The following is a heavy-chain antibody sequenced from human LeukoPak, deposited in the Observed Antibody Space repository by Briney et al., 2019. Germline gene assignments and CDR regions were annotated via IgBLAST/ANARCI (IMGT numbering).Heavy chain of an antibody. D-gene: IGHD1-1*01. CDR1: GGSFSGYY. CDR3: SRRTTRVYYMDV. V-gene: IGHV4-34*01. CDR2: VNPSGST. J-gene: IGHJ6*03. Sequence: PSETLSLTCAVYGGSFSGYYWSWIRQSPGKGLEWIGEVNPSGSTNYNPSLKSRVTISLDTSNNQFSLNLTSVTAADTAVYYCSRRTTRVYYMDVWGTGITVTVSS.